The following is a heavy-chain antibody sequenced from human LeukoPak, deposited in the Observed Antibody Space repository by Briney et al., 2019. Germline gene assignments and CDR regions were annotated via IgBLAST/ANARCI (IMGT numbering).Heavy chain of an antibody. CDR2: IRYDGSNK. CDR3: AREFKEIAAAGYYYYGMDV. D-gene: IGHD6-13*01. Sequence: PGGSLRLSCAASGFTFSSYAMHWVRQAPGKGLEWVAFIRYDGSNKYYADSVKGRFTISRDNSKNTLYLQMNSLRAEDTAVYYCAREFKEIAAAGYYYYGMDVWGQGTTVTVSS. J-gene: IGHJ6*02. CDR1: GFTFSSYA. V-gene: IGHV3-30*04.